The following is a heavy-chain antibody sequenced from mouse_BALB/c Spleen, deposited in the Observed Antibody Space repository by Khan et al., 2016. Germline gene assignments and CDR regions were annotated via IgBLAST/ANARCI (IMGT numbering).Heavy chain of an antibody. D-gene: IGHD2-4*01. CDR1: GYTFTNYG. Sequence: QIQLVQSGPELKKPGETVKISCKASGYTFTNYGMNWVKQAPGKGLEWMGWINTYTGEPTYADDFKGRFAFSLETSASTAYLQINTLKNEDTATYFCARDVITTSGASAYWGQGTLVTVSA. J-gene: IGHJ3*01. V-gene: IGHV9-3-1*01. CDR2: INTYTGEP. CDR3: ARDVITTSGASAY.